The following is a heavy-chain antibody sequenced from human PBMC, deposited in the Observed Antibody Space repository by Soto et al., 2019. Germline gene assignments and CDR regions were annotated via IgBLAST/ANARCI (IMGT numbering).Heavy chain of an antibody. CDR2: IIPILGIA. CDR3: ARDREMATILASYYYSGMDV. D-gene: IGHD5-12*01. V-gene: IGHV1-69*08. J-gene: IGHJ6*02. CDR1: GGTFSSYT. Sequence: QVQLVQSGAEVKKPGSSVKVSCKASGGTFSSYTISWVRQAPGQGLEWMGRIIPILGIANYAQKFQGRVTITADKSTSTAYMELSSLRSEDTAVYYCARDREMATILASYYYSGMDVWGQGTTVTVSS.